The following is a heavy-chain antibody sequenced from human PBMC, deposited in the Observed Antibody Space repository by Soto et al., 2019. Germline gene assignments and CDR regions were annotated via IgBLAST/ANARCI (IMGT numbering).Heavy chain of an antibody. CDR3: AREPISGYYVDY. J-gene: IGHJ4*02. Sequence: SETLSLTCTVSGGSISSYYWSWIRQPPGKGLEWIGYIYYSGSTNYNPSLKSRVTISVDTSKNQFSLKLSSVTAADTAVYYCAREPISGYYVDYWGQGTLVTVSS. V-gene: IGHV4-59*01. CDR1: GGSISSYY. CDR2: IYYSGST. D-gene: IGHD3-22*01.